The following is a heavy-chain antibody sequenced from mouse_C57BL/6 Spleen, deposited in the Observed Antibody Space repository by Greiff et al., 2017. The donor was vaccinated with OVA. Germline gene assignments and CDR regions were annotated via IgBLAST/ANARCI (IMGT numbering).Heavy chain of an antibody. Sequence: QVQLKQSGPELVKPGASVKISCKASGYSFTSYYIHWVKQRPGQGLEWIGWIYPGSGNTKYNEKFKGKATLTADTSSSTAYMQLSSLTSEDSAVYYCARSGTVYFDYWGQGTTLTVSS. CDR3: ARSGTVYFDY. CDR2: IYPGSGNT. V-gene: IGHV1-66*01. CDR1: GYSFTSYY. J-gene: IGHJ2*01. D-gene: IGHD3-3*01.